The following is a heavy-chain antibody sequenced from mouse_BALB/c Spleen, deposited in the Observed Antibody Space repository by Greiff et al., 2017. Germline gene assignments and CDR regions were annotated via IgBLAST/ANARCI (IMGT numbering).Heavy chain of an antibody. CDR2: INPGSGGT. Sequence: VQLQQSGAELVRPGTSVKVSCKASGYAFTNYLIEWVKQRPGQGLEWIGVINPGSGGTNYNEKFKGKATLTADKSSSTAYMQLSSLTSDDSAVYFCARGDYYGSGFAYWGQGTLVTVSA. CDR1: GYAFTNYL. CDR3: ARGDYYGSGFAY. V-gene: IGHV1-54*01. D-gene: IGHD1-1*01. J-gene: IGHJ3*01.